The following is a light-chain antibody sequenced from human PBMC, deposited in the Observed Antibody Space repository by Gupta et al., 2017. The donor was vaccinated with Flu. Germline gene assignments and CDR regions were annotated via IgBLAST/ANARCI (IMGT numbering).Light chain of an antibody. Sequence: EIVMTQSPATLSVSPGERATLSCRASESVKSNLAWYQQKPGQAPRLLIHAASTRDTGIPARFSGSGFGTEFTLTIDSRQSEDFGLYYCQQYKLWPPITFGQGTRLEIK. J-gene: IGKJ5*01. CDR3: QQYKLWPPIT. V-gene: IGKV3-15*01. CDR2: AAS. CDR1: ESVKSN.